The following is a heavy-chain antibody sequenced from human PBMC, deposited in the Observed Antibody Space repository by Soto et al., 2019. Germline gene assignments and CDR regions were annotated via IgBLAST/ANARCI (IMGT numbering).Heavy chain of an antibody. Sequence: QVQLQQWCAGLLKPSDTLSLTCAVYGGSFSGYYWSWIRQPPGKGLEWIGEINHSGSTNYNPSLKSRVTRSVDTSKNQFSRKLSSVTAADTAVYYCAIQTYDSSGYRDYWGQGTLVTVSS. D-gene: IGHD3-22*01. J-gene: IGHJ4*02. CDR2: INHSGST. CDR3: AIQTYDSSGYRDY. CDR1: GGSFSGYY. V-gene: IGHV4-34*01.